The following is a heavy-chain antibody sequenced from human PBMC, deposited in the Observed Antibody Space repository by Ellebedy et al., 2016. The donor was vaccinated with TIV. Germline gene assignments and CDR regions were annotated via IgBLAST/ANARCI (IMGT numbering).Heavy chain of an antibody. D-gene: IGHD6-13*01. Sequence: AASVKVSCKASGYSFTNYVMHWVRQAPGQRLEWMGWINADNGYTKYSQQFQGRVTITRGTSASTVSMELSSLRSEDTALYYCARGYSGSWFDAFDIWGQGTMVTVSS. V-gene: IGHV1-3*01. CDR2: INADNGYT. CDR1: GYSFTNYV. CDR3: ARGYSGSWFDAFDI. J-gene: IGHJ3*02.